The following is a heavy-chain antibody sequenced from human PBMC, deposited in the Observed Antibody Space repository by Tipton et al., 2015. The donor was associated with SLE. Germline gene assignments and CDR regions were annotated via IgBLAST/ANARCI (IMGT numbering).Heavy chain of an antibody. V-gene: IGHV4-39*07. D-gene: IGHD3-22*01. CDR3: ARDRAPSSDYYYYFDY. Sequence: TLSLTCTVSGGSISSSSYYWGWIRQYPGKGLEWIGTIYYSGSDYYNPSLKSRLTMSLDTSKNQFSLKLSSVTTADTAVYYCARDRAPSSDYYYYFDYWGQGTLVTVSS. CDR2: IYYSGSD. CDR1: GGSISSSSYY. J-gene: IGHJ4*02.